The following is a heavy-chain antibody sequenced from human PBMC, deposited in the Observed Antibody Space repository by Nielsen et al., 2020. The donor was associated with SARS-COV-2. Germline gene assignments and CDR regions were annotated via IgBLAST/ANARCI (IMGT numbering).Heavy chain of an antibody. D-gene: IGHD2-2*03. J-gene: IGHJ4*02. V-gene: IGHV3-23*01. CDR3: AKDFHGSVADFFGN. CDR1: GFTFSNSA. CDR2: ISGSGDRT. Sequence: GESLKISCTASGFTFSNSAMSWVRHTSGKGLAWVSIISGSGDRTDYADSVKGRVIISRDNSKNTLHLQMNSLRAEDTALYFCAKDFHGSVADFFGNWGQGTLVTVSS.